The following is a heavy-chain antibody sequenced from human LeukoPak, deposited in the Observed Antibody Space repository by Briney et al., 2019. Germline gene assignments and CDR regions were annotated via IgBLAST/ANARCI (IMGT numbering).Heavy chain of an antibody. Sequence: GASVKVSCKASGYTFTIYCMHWVRQAPGQGLEWMGRINPSGGSTSYAQKFQGRVTMTRDTSTSTVYMELSSLRSEDTAVYYCAREGLGYCSSTSCYGDWYFDLWGRGTLVTVSS. J-gene: IGHJ2*01. CDR3: AREGLGYCSSTSCYGDWYFDL. CDR1: GYTFTIYC. V-gene: IGHV1-46*01. CDR2: INPSGGST. D-gene: IGHD2-2*01.